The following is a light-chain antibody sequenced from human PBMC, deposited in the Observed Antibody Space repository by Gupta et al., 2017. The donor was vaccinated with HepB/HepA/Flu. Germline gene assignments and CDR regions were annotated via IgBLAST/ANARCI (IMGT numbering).Light chain of an antibody. J-gene: IGKJ1*01. CDR2: SAS. CDR3: QQRSDWPPFA. V-gene: IGKV3-11*01. Sequence: EVVLAQSPVTLSLSPGERATLSCRASESIGSNLAWYQQKPGQAPRLLIYSASKRPTDIAPRFSGSGSGTDFTLTITSREPEDFALYYCQQRSDWPPFAFGHGTKV. CDR1: ESIGSN.